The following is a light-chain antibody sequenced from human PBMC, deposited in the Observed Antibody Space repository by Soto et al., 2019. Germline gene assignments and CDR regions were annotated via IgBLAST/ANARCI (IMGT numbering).Light chain of an antibody. CDR2: EVT. V-gene: IGLV2-14*01. J-gene: IGLJ2*01. CDR3: SSYTSSSTVI. Sequence: QSALTQPASVSGSPGQSITISCTGTSSDIGGYNYVSWYQQHPGKAPKLMIYEVTTRPSGISKRFSGSKSGNTASLTISGLRAEDEADYYCSSYTSSSTVIFGGGTKVTVL. CDR1: SSDIGGYNY.